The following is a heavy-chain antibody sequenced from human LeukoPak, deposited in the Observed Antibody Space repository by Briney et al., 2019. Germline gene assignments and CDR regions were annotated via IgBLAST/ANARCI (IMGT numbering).Heavy chain of an antibody. CDR2: IYYSGST. V-gene: IGHV4-59*01. D-gene: IGHD6-19*01. CDR1: GGSISGYY. Sequence: SETLSLTCTVSGGSISGYYWSWIRQPPVKGLEWIGYIYYSGSTNYNPSLKGRVTISVDTSKNQFSLKLSSVTAAGTAVYYCARVGSSGWYNYFDYWGQGTLVTVSS. CDR3: ARVGSSGWYNYFDY. J-gene: IGHJ4*02.